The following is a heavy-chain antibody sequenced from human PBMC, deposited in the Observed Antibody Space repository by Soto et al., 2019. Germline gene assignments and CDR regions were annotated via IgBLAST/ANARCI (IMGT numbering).Heavy chain of an antibody. Sequence: ASVKVSCKASGYSFTDYHIHWVRQAPGQGLERLGRINPKSGGTSTAQKFQGWVTMTTDTSISTASMGLTRLTSDDTAIYYCARGDSTDCSNGVCSFFYNHDMDVWGQGTTVTVSS. CDR3: ARGDSTDCSNGVCSFFYNHDMDV. V-gene: IGHV1-2*04. CDR2: INPKSGGT. CDR1: GYSFTDYH. D-gene: IGHD2-8*01. J-gene: IGHJ6*02.